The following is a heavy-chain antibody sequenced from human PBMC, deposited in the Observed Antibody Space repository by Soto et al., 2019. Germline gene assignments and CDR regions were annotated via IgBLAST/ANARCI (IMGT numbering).Heavy chain of an antibody. J-gene: IGHJ4*02. CDR2: INHSGST. V-gene: IGHV4-34*01. Sequence: LSLPCAVYGGSFSGYYWSWIRQPPGKGLEWIGEINHSGSTNYNPSLKSRVTISVDTSKNQFSLKLSSVTAADTAVYYCARGSRRPYYDFWSGYFGGGPFDYWGQGTLVTVSS. D-gene: IGHD3-3*01. CDR3: ARGSRRPYYDFWSGYFGGGPFDY. CDR1: GGSFSGYY.